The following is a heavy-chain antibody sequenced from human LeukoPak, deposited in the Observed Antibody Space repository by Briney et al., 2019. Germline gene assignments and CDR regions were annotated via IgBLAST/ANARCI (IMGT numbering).Heavy chain of an antibody. CDR2: INHSGST. J-gene: IGHJ4*02. CDR3: ARGGIAAAGDY. V-gene: IGHV4-34*01. D-gene: IGHD6-13*01. CDR1: GGSFSGYY. Sequence: SETLSLTCAVYGGSFSGYYWSWIRQPPGKGLEWIGEINHSGSTNYNPSLKSRVTISVDTSKNQFTLNLRSVTAADTAVYYCARGGIAAAGDYWGQGTLVTVSS.